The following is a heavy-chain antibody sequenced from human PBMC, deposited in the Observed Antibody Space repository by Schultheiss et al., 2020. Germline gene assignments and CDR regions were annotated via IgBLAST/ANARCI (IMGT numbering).Heavy chain of an antibody. CDR1: GFTFSNAW. CDR2: TRNKANSYTT. J-gene: IGHJ6*02. Sequence: WGSLRLSCAASGFTFSNAWMSWVRQAPGKGLEWVGRTRNKANSYTTEYAASVKGRFTISRDDSKNSLYLQMNSLKTEDTAVYYCARGDYDILTGRSYDYGMDVWGQGTTVTVSS. CDR3: ARGDYDILTGRSYDYGMDV. V-gene: IGHV3-72*01. D-gene: IGHD3-9*01.